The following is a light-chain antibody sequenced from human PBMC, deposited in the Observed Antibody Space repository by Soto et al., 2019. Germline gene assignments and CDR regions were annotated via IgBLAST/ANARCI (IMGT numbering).Light chain of an antibody. V-gene: IGLV1-40*01. CDR1: SSNIGARYD. CDR2: ANK. CDR3: QSYDTSPSGYV. Sequence: QPVLTQPPSVSGAPGQRVTISCTGSSSNIGARYDVHWYQQLPGTAPKLLIYANKNRPAGVPDRFSASKSGTSASLAITGLQAEDEADYYCQSYDTSPSGYVFGTGTKVTVL. J-gene: IGLJ1*01.